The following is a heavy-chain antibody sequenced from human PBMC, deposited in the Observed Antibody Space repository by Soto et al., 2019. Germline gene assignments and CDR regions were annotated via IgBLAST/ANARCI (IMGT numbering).Heavy chain of an antibody. D-gene: IGHD6-13*01. J-gene: IGHJ6*03. CDR2: ISAYNGNT. CDR1: GYTFTSYG. CDR3: ARTNASSSSWHHHYYYCFHA. V-gene: IGHV1-18*01. Sequence: GASVKVSCKASGYTFTSYGISWVRQAPGQGLEWMGWISAYNGNTNYAQKLQGRVTMTTDTSTSTAYMELRSLRSDDTAVYYCARTNASSSSWHHHYYYCFHARGKGTTVTGSS.